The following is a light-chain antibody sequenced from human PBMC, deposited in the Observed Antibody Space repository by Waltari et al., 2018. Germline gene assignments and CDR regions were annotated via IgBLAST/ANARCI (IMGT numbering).Light chain of an antibody. Sequence: EIVLTQSPGTLSLSPGERVTLSCRASQSISTFLAWYQQKPGQPPRLLIYGASIRAAGIPDRVSGSGSGTDFSLTISRLEPEDFAVYYCQHYVRLPVTFGQGTKVQIK. V-gene: IGKV3-20*01. CDR3: QHYVRLPVT. CDR2: GAS. J-gene: IGKJ1*01. CDR1: QSISTF.